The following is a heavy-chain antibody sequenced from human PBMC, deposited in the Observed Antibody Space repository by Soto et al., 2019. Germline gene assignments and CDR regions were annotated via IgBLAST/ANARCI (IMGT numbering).Heavy chain of an antibody. CDR3: AGSIAPAVAFDS. J-gene: IGHJ4*02. V-gene: IGHV1-18*01. CDR1: GYTFTSYG. D-gene: IGHD6-13*01. CDR2: ISAYNGNT. Sequence: QVQLVQSGAEVKKPGASVKVSCKASGYTFTSYGISWVRQAPGQGLEWMGWISAYNGNTNYAQKLQGRVTMTTDTSTSTAYRELRSLRSAATAVYYCAGSIAPAVAFDSWGQGTLVTVSS.